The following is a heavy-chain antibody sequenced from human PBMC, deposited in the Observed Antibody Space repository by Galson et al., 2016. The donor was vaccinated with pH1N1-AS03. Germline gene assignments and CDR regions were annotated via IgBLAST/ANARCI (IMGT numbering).Heavy chain of an antibody. CDR3: ATPDSSAL. D-gene: IGHD3-22*01. V-gene: IGHV3-9*01. CDR1: GFTFGDYG. Sequence: SLRLSCAASGFTFGDYGMHWVRQAPEKGLEWVSSISWNSLNTGYADSVKGRFTISRDNAKNSLYLLMNSLRAEDTALYYCATPDSSALWGQGTLVTVSS. CDR2: ISWNSLNT. J-gene: IGHJ4*02.